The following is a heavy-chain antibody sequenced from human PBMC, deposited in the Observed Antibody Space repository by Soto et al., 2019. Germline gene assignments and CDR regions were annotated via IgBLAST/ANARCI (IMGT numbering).Heavy chain of an antibody. V-gene: IGHV4-34*01. Sequence: SDTLSLTCAVYRQSFSGYYWSSIRQSPGKGLEWIGEINHSGSTNYNPSLKSRVTISVDTSKNQFSLKLSSVTAADTAVYYCARGKLWFGEHYYDGMDVWGQGATVT. D-gene: IGHD3-10*01. CDR1: RQSFSGYY. J-gene: IGHJ6*02. CDR2: INHSGST. CDR3: ARGKLWFGEHYYDGMDV.